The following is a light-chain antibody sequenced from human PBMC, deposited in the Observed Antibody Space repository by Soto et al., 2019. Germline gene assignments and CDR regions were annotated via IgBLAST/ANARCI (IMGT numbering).Light chain of an antibody. CDR2: TTS. Sequence: EVVLTQSPATLSVSPGESATLSCRACQSVSGSVAWYLQKPGQAPRLLIYTTSNRATGVPARFSGSGFGTEFTLTISSLQSEDFVVYYCQQYSQWPRTFGQGTKVEIK. CDR1: QSVSGS. V-gene: IGKV3-15*01. J-gene: IGKJ1*01. CDR3: QQYSQWPRT.